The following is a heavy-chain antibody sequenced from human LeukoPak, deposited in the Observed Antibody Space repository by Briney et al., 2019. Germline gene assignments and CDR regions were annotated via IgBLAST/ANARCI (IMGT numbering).Heavy chain of an antibody. CDR2: IYNSGST. CDR3: VRQEWELLPFDY. V-gene: IGHV4-59*08. CDR1: GGSISSYY. D-gene: IGHD1-26*01. Sequence: SETLSLTCTVSGGSISSYYWSWSRRPPGKGLEGIGYIYNSGSTNYNPSLKSRVTISVDTSKNQFSLKLSSVTAADTAVYYCVRQEWELLPFDYWGQGTLVTVSS. J-gene: IGHJ4*02.